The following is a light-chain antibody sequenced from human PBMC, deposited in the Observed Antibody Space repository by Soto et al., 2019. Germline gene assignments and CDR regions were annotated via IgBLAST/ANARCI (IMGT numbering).Light chain of an antibody. V-gene: IGKV3-15*01. J-gene: IGKJ4*01. Sequence: EIVMTQSPAPLSMFPRDKGTPSCRPSHSVDSRLAWYQQKPGQSPRLLIYDASTRATGLPARFSGSGSGTEFTLTISSLQSEDFAVYYCQHYTNWPLTFGGGTKV. CDR1: HSVDSR. CDR2: DAS. CDR3: QHYTNWPLT.